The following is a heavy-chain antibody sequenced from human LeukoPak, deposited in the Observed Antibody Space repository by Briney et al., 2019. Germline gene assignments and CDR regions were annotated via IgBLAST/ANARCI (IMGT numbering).Heavy chain of an antibody. Sequence: SVKVSCKASGDTFSSYAISWVRQAPGQGLEWMGGIIPIFGTANYAHKVQGGGTITTDESPITAYTERSSLRQEDTAVYYCALGLIEMATIPFDYWGQGTLVTVSS. CDR1: GDTFSSYA. CDR3: ALGLIEMATIPFDY. CDR2: IIPIFGTA. J-gene: IGHJ4*02. V-gene: IGHV1-69*05. D-gene: IGHD5-24*01.